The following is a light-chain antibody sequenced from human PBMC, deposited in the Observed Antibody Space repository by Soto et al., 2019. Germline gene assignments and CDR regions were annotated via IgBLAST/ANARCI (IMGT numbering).Light chain of an antibody. CDR3: SAWDDTLRARV. J-gene: IGLJ2*01. V-gene: IGLV1-44*01. CDR1: NSNIGRNP. CDR2: SDD. Sequence: QPVLTQPPSASGTPGQRVTISCSGSNSNIGRNPVSWYQQVPGTAPKSLIYSDDQRPSGVADRISGSRSGTTASLAISGLQSGYGAEYCCSAWDDTLRARVFGGGTKLTVL.